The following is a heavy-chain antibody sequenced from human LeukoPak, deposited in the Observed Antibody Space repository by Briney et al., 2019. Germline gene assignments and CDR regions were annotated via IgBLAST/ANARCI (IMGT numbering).Heavy chain of an antibody. Sequence: SETLSLTCTVSGGSISSYYWSWIRQPAGKGLEWIGRIYTSGSTNYNPSFKSRVTMSVDTSKNQFSLKLSSVTAADTAVYYCAREMLDNHWFDPWGQGTLVTVSS. CDR2: IYTSGST. D-gene: IGHD3-10*02. CDR1: GGSISSYY. V-gene: IGHV4-4*07. CDR3: AREMLDNHWFDP. J-gene: IGHJ5*02.